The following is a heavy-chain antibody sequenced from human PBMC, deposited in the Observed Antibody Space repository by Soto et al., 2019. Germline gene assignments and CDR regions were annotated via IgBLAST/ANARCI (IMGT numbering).Heavy chain of an antibody. V-gene: IGHV3-23*01. CDR3: AKSLSTATSFDY. J-gene: IGHJ4*02. CDR2: ISVTGDT. CDR1: GFTFSSYA. Sequence: PVGSLRLSCAASGFTFSSYAMNWVRQAPGKGPEWVSHISVTGDTYYADSVKGRFTISRDNSKNTLFLQMNSLRAEDTAVYYCAKSLSTATSFDYWGQGTPVTVSS.